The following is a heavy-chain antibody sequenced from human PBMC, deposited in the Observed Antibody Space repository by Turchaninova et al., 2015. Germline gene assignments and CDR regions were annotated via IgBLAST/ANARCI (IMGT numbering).Heavy chain of an antibody. V-gene: IGHV3-30*04. Sequence: QVHLVESGGGVVRSGGSLRLSGAASGLIFRRYGLQGVRQAPGKGMEWLARGKVDGTNKYYADSVKGRFTISRDNSKNTVYLHMNSLRPDETGVYYCVRGAPYDILTGYEVYYYGLDVWGQGTTVTVSS. D-gene: IGHD3-9*01. CDR1: GLIFRRYG. CDR2: GKVDGTNK. J-gene: IGHJ6*02. CDR3: VRGAPYDILTGYEVYYYGLDV.